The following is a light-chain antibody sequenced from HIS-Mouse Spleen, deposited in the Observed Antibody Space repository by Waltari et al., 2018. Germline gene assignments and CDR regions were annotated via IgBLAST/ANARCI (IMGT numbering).Light chain of an antibody. CDR2: EGS. CDR3: CSYAGSSTV. Sequence: QSALTQPASVSGSPGQSITISCTGTSSDVGSYNLVSWYQQHPGKAPKRMIYEGSKRPSGVSNRCAGSKSGNTACLTISGLQAEDEADYYCCSYAGSSTVFGGGTKLTVL. V-gene: IGLV2-23*01. J-gene: IGLJ3*02. CDR1: SSDVGSYNL.